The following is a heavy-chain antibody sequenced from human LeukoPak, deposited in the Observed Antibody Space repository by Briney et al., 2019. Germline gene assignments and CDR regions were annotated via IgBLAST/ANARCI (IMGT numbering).Heavy chain of an antibody. V-gene: IGHV5-51*01. CDR3: ARGLRDNYYDNSWPDY. J-gene: IGHJ4*02. CDR1: GYSFTSYW. CDR2: GYPGDSDT. Sequence: GESLKISCKGSGYSFTSYWIGWVRQMPGKGLEWMGIGYPGDSDTRYSPSFQGQVTISADKSISTAYLQWSSLKASDTAMYYCARGLRDNYYDNSWPDYWGQGTLVTVSS. D-gene: IGHD3-22*01.